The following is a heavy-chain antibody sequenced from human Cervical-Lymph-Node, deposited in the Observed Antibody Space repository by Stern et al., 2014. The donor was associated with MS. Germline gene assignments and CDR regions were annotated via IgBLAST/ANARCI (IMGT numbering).Heavy chain of an antibody. CDR2: IYSDGTT. Sequence: VQLVQSGGGLIQPGGSLRLSCVASPLPVNGDYLTWVRQAPGKGLDWVSLIYSDGTTYYADSVRGRFTISKDSSKNTLYLQMNGLRVDDTAVYYCARMAAPAGVFDSWGQGTPVTVSS. CDR3: ARMAAPAGVFDS. V-gene: IGHV3-53*01. J-gene: IGHJ4*02. CDR1: PLPVNGDY. D-gene: IGHD2-2*01.